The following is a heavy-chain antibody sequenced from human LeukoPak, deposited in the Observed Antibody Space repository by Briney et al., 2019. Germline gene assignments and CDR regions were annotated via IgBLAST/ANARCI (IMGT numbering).Heavy chain of an antibody. V-gene: IGHV1-24*01. J-gene: IGHJ4*02. CDR2: FDPEDGET. D-gene: IGHD3-9*01. Sequence: ASVKVSCKASGYTFTSYGISWVRQAPGQGLEWMGGFDPEDGETIYAQKFQGRVTMTEDTSTDTAYMELSSLRSEDTAVYYCAREYILTAYYGDYWGQGTLVTVSS. CDR3: AREYILTAYYGDY. CDR1: GYTFTSYG.